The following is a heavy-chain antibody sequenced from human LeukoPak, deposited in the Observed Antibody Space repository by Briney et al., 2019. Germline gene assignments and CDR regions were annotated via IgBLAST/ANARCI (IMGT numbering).Heavy chain of an antibody. CDR1: GGSISSSSYY. J-gene: IGHJ4*02. D-gene: IGHD3-16*01. Sequence: PSETLSLTCTVSGGSISSSSYYWGWFRQPPGKGLEWIGNIYYSGSTYYNPSLRSRVTISVDTSKNQFSLKLSSVTAADTAVYFCATNLQGVDYWGQGPLVTVSS. V-gene: IGHV4-39*07. CDR3: ATNLQGVDY. CDR2: IYYSGST.